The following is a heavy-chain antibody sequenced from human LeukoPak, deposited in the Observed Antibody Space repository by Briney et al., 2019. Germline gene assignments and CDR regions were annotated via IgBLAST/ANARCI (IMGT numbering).Heavy chain of an antibody. V-gene: IGHV1-69*01. J-gene: IGHJ5*02. D-gene: IGHD3-10*01. CDR3: ASRGHGYPNWFDP. CDR2: IIPIFGTA. Sequence: GSSVKVSCKASGGTFSSDAISGVRQAPGQGLEWMGGIIPIFGTANYAQKFQGRVTITADESTSTAYMELSSLRSEDTAVYYCASRGHGYPNWFDPWGQGTLVTVSS. CDR1: GGTFSSDA.